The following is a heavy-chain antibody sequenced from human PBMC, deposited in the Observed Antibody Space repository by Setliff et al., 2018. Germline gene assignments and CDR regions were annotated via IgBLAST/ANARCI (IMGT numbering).Heavy chain of an antibody. V-gene: IGHV3-33*01. CDR3: ARAPLESGYYYGQGHYFDY. J-gene: IGHJ4*02. D-gene: IGHD5-18*01. CDR1: GFTFSHYG. CDR2: IWYDGSNK. Sequence: GGSLRLSCATSGFTFSHYGMHWVRQAPGKGLEWVAIIWYDGSNKYYADSVKGRFTISRDSSTNTVYLQMNSLRGDDTAVYYCARAPLESGYYYGQGHYFDYWGQGTLVTVSS.